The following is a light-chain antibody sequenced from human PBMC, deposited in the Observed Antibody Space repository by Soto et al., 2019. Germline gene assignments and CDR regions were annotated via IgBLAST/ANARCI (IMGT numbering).Light chain of an antibody. CDR2: DAS. CDR1: QSVSSN. Sequence: EVVITQSTATLSVSPGERATLSCRASQSVSSNLVWYQQKPGQAPRLLIFDASTRATGIPARFSGSGSGAEFTLTISSLQSEDFAVYYCQQFNNWPLTFGGGTKVDTK. CDR3: QQFNNWPLT. J-gene: IGKJ4*01. V-gene: IGKV3-15*01.